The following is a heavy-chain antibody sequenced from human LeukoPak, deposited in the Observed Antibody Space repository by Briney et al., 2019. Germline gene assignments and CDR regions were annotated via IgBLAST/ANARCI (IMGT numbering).Heavy chain of an antibody. CDR3: AKDMGYSSSWYVAFDI. Sequence: GGSLRLSCAASGFTFSILDMSWVRQAPGTGLEWVSAISGNGGRTYYEDSVKGRFTISSDNSKNTLYLQMNSMRAEDTAVYYCAKDMGYSSSWYVAFDIWGQGTMVTVSS. CDR2: ISGNGGRT. D-gene: IGHD6-13*01. J-gene: IGHJ3*02. V-gene: IGHV3-23*01. CDR1: GFTFSILD.